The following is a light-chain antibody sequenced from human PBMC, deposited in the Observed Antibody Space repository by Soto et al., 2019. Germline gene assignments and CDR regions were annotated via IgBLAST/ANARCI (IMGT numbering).Light chain of an antibody. CDR2: AAS. Sequence: IQMTQSPSSLSASVGDRLSITCRASQVITNDLGWYQQKPGKAPKRLIYAASTLQSGVPSRFSGCGSGTVFTLTISRLQPEDVATYYCLQLNTYPWTFGQGTKVEIK. V-gene: IGKV1-17*01. J-gene: IGKJ1*01. CDR1: QVITND. CDR3: LQLNTYPWT.